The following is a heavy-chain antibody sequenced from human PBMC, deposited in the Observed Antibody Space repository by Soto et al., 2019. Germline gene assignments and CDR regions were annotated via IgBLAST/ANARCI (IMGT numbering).Heavy chain of an antibody. V-gene: IGHV3-23*01. CDR3: AKGGEATTYYFDY. J-gene: IGHJ4*01. Sequence: EVQLLESGGNLAQPGGSLRLSCAASGFTFSNYAMTWVRQAPGKGLEWVSSFSGSGGSTYYAASVKGRFTISRDNSKSTLYLQMNSLRVEDTALYYCAKGGEATTYYFDYWGQGTLVTVSS. CDR2: FSGSGGST. D-gene: IGHD5-12*01. CDR1: GFTFSNYA.